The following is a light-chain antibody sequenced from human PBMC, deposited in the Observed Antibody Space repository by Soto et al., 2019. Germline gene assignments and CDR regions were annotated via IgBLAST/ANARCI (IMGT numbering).Light chain of an antibody. J-gene: IGKJ5*01. V-gene: IGKV1-5*01. Sequence: DIQMTQSPSTLSASLGDRVTISFRASQSISSWLAWYQQKPGKAPKLLIYDASSLESGVPSRFSGSGSGTEFTLTISSLQPDDFATYYCQESYLYPITFGQGTRLEIK. CDR1: QSISSW. CDR3: QESYLYPIT. CDR2: DAS.